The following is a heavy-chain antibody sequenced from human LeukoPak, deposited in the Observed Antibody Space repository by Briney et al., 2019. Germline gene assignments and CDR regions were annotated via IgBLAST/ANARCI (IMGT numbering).Heavy chain of an antibody. CDR2: IYSGGIT. V-gene: IGHV3-53*01. Sequence: GGSLRLSCAASGFTVSNNFMSWVRQAPGQGLEWVSLIYSGGITYYADSVKGRFTISRDNSKNTVYLQMSSVRAEDTAVYYCARPGRGSDFDYWGQGTLVTVSS. CDR3: ARPGRGSDFDY. J-gene: IGHJ4*02. D-gene: IGHD2-15*01. CDR1: GFTVSNNF.